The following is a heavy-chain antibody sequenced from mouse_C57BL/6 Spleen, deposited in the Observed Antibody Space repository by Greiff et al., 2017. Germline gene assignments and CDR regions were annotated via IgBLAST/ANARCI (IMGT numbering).Heavy chain of an antibody. D-gene: IGHD2-3*01. CDR2: IHPNSGST. V-gene: IGHV1-64*01. CDR1: GYTFTSYW. J-gene: IGHJ2*01. CDR3: ARDGGDYFDY. Sequence: VQLQQSGAELVKPGASVKLSCKASGYTFTSYWMHWVKQRPGQGLEWIGMIHPNSGSTNYNEKFKIKAILTVDKSSSTAYMQLSCLTSEDSAVYYGARDGGDYFDYWGQGTTLTVSS.